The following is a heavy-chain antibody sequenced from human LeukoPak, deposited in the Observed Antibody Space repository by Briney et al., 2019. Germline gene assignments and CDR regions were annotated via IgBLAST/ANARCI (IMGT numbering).Heavy chain of an antibody. D-gene: IGHD1-26*01. CDR3: ARDAGNYFVPTLVDY. Sequence: SVKGRFTISRDNAKTSLYLQMTSLRAEDTAVYYCARDAGNYFVPTLVDYWGQGTLVTVSS. V-gene: IGHV3-21*01. J-gene: IGHJ4*02.